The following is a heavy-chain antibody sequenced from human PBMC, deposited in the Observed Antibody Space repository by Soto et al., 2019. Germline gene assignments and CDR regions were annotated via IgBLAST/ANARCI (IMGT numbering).Heavy chain of an antibody. CDR3: AKELYGDYDY. J-gene: IGHJ4*02. Sequence: GGSLRLSCAASGFTFSSYGMHWVRQAPGKGLEWVAVISYDGSNKYYADSVKGRFTISRDNSKNTLYLQMNSLRAEDTAVYYCAKELYGDYDYWGQGTLVTVSS. V-gene: IGHV3-30*18. CDR1: GFTFSSYG. D-gene: IGHD4-17*01. CDR2: ISYDGSNK.